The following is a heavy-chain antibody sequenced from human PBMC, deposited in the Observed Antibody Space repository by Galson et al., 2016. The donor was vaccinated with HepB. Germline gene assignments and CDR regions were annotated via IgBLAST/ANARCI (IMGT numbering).Heavy chain of an antibody. CDR1: GYTFTTYG. Sequence: SVKVSCKASGYTFTTYGISWVRQAPGQGLEWMGWISAYNGRTNYAQKVQGRVTMTTDTSTGAAYMALRSLRFDDTAVYYCARVRQHCSCGSCFPRYFDFWGQGTLVTVSS. CDR3: ARVRQHCSCGSCFPRYFDF. D-gene: IGHD2-15*01. V-gene: IGHV1-18*01. J-gene: IGHJ4*02. CDR2: ISAYNGRT.